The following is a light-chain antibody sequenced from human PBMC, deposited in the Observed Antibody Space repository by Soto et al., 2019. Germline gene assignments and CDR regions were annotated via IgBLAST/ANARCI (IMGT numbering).Light chain of an antibody. CDR3: QQYGSSALT. V-gene: IGKV3-20*01. J-gene: IGKJ4*01. CDR1: QSVNSN. Sequence: EIVLTQSPATLSVSPGERATLSCRASQSVNSNLAWYQQKHGQAPRLLIYGASTRATGIPARFSGSGSGTDFTITISRLEPEDFEVYYCQQYGSSALTFGGGTKVDIK. CDR2: GAS.